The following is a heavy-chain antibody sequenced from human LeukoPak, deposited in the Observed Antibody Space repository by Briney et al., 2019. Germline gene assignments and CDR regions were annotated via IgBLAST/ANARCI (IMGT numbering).Heavy chain of an antibody. CDR3: ARGRYGGNSGAAFDI. CDR2: INPSGGST. V-gene: IGHV1-46*01. Sequence: ASVKVSCKASGYTFTIYYMHWVRQAPGQGLEWMGIINPSGGSTSYAQKFQRRVTMTRDTSTSTVYMELSSLRSEDTAVYYCARGRYGGNSGAAFDIWGQGTMVTVSS. CDR1: GYTFTIYY. D-gene: IGHD4-23*01. J-gene: IGHJ3*02.